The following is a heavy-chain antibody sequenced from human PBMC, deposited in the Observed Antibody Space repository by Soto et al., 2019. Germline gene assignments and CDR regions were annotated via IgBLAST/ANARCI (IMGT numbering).Heavy chain of an antibody. CDR3: ARDHMTAWFDP. CDR1: GYTFTSYG. J-gene: IGHJ5*02. CDR2: ISAYNGNT. D-gene: IGHD2-21*02. V-gene: IGHV1-18*01. Sequence: QVQLVQSGAEVKKPGASVKVSCKASGYTFTSYGISWVRQAPGQGLEWMGWISAYNGNTTYAQKLQGRVTMTTATSKSTDYMELRSLRSDDTAVYYCARDHMTAWFDPWGQGTLVTVSS.